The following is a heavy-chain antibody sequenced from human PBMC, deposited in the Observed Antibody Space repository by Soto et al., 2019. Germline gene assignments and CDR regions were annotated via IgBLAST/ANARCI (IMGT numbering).Heavy chain of an antibody. J-gene: IGHJ4*02. Sequence: SETLSLTCTVSGGSPSSGDYYWGCIPQPPGKGLEWIGYIYYSGSTYYNPSLKSRVTISVDTSKNQFSLKLSSVTAADTAVYYCARANYDFWSGYSYYFDYWGQGTLVTVSS. V-gene: IGHV4-30-4*01. CDR3: ARANYDFWSGYSYYFDY. CDR1: GGSPSSGDYY. D-gene: IGHD3-3*01. CDR2: IYYSGST.